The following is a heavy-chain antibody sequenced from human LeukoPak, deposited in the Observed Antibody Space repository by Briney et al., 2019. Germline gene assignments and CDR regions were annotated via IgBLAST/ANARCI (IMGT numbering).Heavy chain of an antibody. J-gene: IGHJ6*03. CDR1: GFTFSTYA. Sequence: GGSLRLSCAASGFTFSTYAMSWVRQAPGKGLEWVSGIRGSGDNTYYADSVKGRFTISRDNSKNTLYMQMNSLRAEDTAGYYCARGRSGWYYYMDVWGKGTTVTVSS. D-gene: IGHD6-19*01. CDR2: IRGSGDNT. CDR3: ARGRSGWYYYMDV. V-gene: IGHV3-23*01.